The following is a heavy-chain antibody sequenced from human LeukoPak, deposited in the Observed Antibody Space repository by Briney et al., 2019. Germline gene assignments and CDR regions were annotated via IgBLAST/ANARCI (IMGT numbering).Heavy chain of an antibody. D-gene: IGHD6-19*01. J-gene: IGHJ4*02. CDR2: ISSDGSNK. CDR1: GFSFSTFA. Sequence: PGRSLRLSCAASGFSFSTFAMHWARQAPGKGLEWVAVISSDGSNKYTADSVKGRFTISRDNSKSTLFLQMNSLRAEDTAVYYCSKGQWLVEQTFDYWGQGTLVTVSS. V-gene: IGHV3-30-3*01. CDR3: SKGQWLVEQTFDY.